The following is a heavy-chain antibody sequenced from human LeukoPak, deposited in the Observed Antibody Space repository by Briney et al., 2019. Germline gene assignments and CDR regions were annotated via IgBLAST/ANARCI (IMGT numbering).Heavy chain of an antibody. CDR3: ARKEWVPYYFDY. J-gene: IGHJ4*02. V-gene: IGHV4-31*03. CDR1: GGSISGPNYY. Sequence: PSETLSLTCTVSGGSISGPNYYWSWIRQHPGKGLEWIGYIYYSGSTDYNPSLKSRVTISADTSKNQFSLRLGSVTAADTAVYYCARKEWVPYYFDYWGQGNLVTVSS. CDR2: IYYSGST. D-gene: IGHD1-26*01.